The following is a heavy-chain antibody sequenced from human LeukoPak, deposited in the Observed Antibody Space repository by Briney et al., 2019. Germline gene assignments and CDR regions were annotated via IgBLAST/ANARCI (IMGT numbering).Heavy chain of an antibody. Sequence: PSETPSLTCAVYGESFSAYYWSWIRQPPGKGLEWIGDINHSGSTNYNPSLKSRVTISADTSKNQFSLELISVTAADTAVYYCARGGTTLVDYWAQGTLVTVSS. CDR3: ARGGTTLVDY. CDR1: GESFSAYY. J-gene: IGHJ4*02. CDR2: INHSGST. D-gene: IGHD4-11*01. V-gene: IGHV4-34*01.